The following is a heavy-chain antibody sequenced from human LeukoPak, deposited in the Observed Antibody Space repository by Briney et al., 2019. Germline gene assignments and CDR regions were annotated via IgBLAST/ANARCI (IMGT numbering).Heavy chain of an antibody. CDR3: ARGNLSDSSGYYYPYYYYYMDV. CDR1: GGTFSSYA. CDR2: IIPIFGTA. D-gene: IGHD3-22*01. Sequence: SVKVSCKASGGTFSSYAISWVRQAPGQGREWMGRIIPIFGTANYAQKFQGRVTITTDESTSTAYMELSSLRSEDTAVYYCARGNLSDSSGYYYPYYYYYMDVWGKGTTVTVSS. V-gene: IGHV1-69*05. J-gene: IGHJ6*03.